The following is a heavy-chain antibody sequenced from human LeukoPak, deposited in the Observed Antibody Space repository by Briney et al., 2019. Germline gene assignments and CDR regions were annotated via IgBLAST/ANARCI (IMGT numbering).Heavy chain of an antibody. CDR2: IYYSGST. J-gene: IGHJ4*02. Sequence: PSETLSLTCTVSGGSISSSSYYWGWIRQPPGKGLEWIGSIYYSGSTYYSPSLKSRVTISVDTSKNQFSLKLSSVTAADTAVYYCARAYYDILTGYFFDYWGQGTLVTVSS. CDR3: ARAYYDILTGYFFDY. V-gene: IGHV4-39*07. CDR1: GGSISSSSYY. D-gene: IGHD3-9*01.